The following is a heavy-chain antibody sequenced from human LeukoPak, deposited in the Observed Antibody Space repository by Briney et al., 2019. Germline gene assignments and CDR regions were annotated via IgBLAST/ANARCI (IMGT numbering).Heavy chain of an antibody. CDR1: GGSISSYY. Sequence: SETLSLTCTVSGGSISSYYWSWIRQPPGKGLEWIGYIYTSGSTNYNPSLKSRVTISVDTSKNRFSLKLSSVTAADTAVYYCARGRGGYSSSPNWFDPWGQGTLVTVSS. J-gene: IGHJ5*02. D-gene: IGHD6-6*01. CDR3: ARGRGGYSSSPNWFDP. CDR2: IYTSGST. V-gene: IGHV4-4*09.